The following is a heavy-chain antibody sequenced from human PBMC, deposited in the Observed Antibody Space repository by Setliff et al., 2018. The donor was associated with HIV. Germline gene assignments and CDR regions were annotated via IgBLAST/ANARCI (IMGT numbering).Heavy chain of an antibody. CDR1: GGSISNNSYY. V-gene: IGHV4-39*07. Sequence: PSETLSLTCTVSGGSISNNSYYWGWVRQPPGKGLELIGNLFYNGNTYYNPSLKSRVTISVDTSKNQFSLKLSSVTAADTAVYYCASGEYSYGYRFDYWGQGTLVTVSS. J-gene: IGHJ4*02. CDR2: LFYNGNT. D-gene: IGHD5-18*01. CDR3: ASGEYSYGYRFDY.